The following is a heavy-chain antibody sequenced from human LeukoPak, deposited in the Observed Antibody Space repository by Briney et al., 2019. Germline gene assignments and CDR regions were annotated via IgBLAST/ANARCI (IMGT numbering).Heavy chain of an antibody. J-gene: IGHJ6*03. CDR1: GGTFNSYA. Sequence: ASVNVSCKASGGTFNSYAISWVRQAPGQGLEWMGGIFPIFGTANYAQKFQGRVTITTDESTSTAYMELSSLRSEDTAVYYCARGPLYSSSSRDGFGSYYYYMGVWGKGTTVTVSS. CDR3: ARGPLYSSSSRDGFGSYYYYMGV. D-gene: IGHD6-6*01. CDR2: IFPIFGTA. V-gene: IGHV1-69*05.